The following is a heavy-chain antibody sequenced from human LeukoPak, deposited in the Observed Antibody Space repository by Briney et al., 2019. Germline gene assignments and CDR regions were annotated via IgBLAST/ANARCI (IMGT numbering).Heavy chain of an antibody. CDR2: ISGSGDST. CDR1: GFIFSNYA. CDR3: AKDSGLWFGELLTTDY. J-gene: IGHJ4*02. V-gene: IGHV3-23*01. Sequence: GGSLRLSCAASGFIFSNYAMSWVRQAPGKGLEWVSTISGSGDSTQYADSVKGRFTISRDNSKNTLYPQMNSLRAEDTAVYYCAKDSGLWFGELLTTDYWGQGTLVTVSS. D-gene: IGHD3-10*01.